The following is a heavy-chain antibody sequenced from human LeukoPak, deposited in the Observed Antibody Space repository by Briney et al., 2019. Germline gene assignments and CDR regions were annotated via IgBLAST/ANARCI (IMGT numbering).Heavy chain of an antibody. CDR1: GGSFSGYY. CDR3: ARDSPFDSS. V-gene: IGHV4-59*01. CDR2: IYHSGTT. J-gene: IGHJ5*02. Sequence: SETLSLTCAVYGGSFSGYYWSWIRQPPGKGLEWIGYIYHSGTTNYNPSLKSRVTISVDTSKNQFSLNLSSVTAADTAVYYCARDSPFDSSWGQGTLVTVSS. D-gene: IGHD3-9*01.